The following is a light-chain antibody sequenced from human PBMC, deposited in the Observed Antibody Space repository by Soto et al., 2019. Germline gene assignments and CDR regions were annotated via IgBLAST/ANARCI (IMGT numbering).Light chain of an antibody. CDR3: ATWDGSRPGEV. CDR2: DNN. J-gene: IGLJ2*01. Sequence: QSVLTQSPAVSAAPGQKVTISCSGSSSNIGNNYVSWYQQLPGTAPKLLIYDNNKRPSGSPDRFSGSKSGTSGTLDITGLQTGDEADYYCATWDGSRPGEVFGGGTKLTVL. CDR1: SSNIGNNY. V-gene: IGLV1-51*01.